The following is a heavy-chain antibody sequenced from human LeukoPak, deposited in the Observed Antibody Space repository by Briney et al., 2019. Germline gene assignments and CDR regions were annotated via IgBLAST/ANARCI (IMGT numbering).Heavy chain of an antibody. CDR2: TYYRSKWYN. J-gene: IGHJ4*02. D-gene: IGHD3-16*02. CDR1: GDSVSINSAA. V-gene: IGHV6-1*01. Sequence: SQTLSLTCAISGDSVSINSAAWNWLRQSPSRGLEWLGRTYYRSKWYNDYAVSVKSRITINPDTSKNQFSPQLNSVTPEDTAVYYCARSYVWGSYRYTVHFDYWGQGTLVTVSS. CDR3: ARSYVWGSYRYTVHFDY.